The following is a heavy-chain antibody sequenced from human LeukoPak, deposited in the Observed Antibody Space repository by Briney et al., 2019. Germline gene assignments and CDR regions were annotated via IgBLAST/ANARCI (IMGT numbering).Heavy chain of an antibody. CDR1: GFSIGSYG. CDR2: LWYDGSNK. CDR3: ARDRVGVTSDYFDF. D-gene: IGHD1-26*01. V-gene: IGHV3-33*01. J-gene: IGHJ4*02. Sequence: GGSLRLSCTASGFSIGSYGMHWVRQAPGEGLEWVAILWYDGSNKDYADSVKGRFTISRDDPKNTVFLQMNSLRADDTAVYYCARDRVGVTSDYFDFWGQGTLVTVSS.